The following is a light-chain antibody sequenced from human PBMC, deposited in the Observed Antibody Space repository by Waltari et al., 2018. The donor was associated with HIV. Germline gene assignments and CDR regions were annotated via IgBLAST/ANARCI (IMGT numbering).Light chain of an antibody. J-gene: IGLJ1*01. V-gene: IGLV2-14*03. CDR1: SSDVGGYNY. CDR3: SSYTSSSTLYV. CDR2: DVS. Sequence: QSALTQPASVSGSPGQSITISCTGTSSDVGGYNYVSWYQQHQGKAPKLMIYDVSKRPSGVSNRFSGSKSGNTASLTISGLQAEDEADDYCSSYTSSSTLYVFGTGTKVTVL.